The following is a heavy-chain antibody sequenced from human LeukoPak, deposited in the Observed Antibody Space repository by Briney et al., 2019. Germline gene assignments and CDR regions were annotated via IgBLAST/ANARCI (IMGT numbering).Heavy chain of an antibody. CDR2: ISYDGSNK. D-gene: IGHD3-10*01. V-gene: IGHV3-30*18. J-gene: IGHJ6*04. CDR3: AKDFGSGMTMVRGVPFYGMDV. Sequence: GGSLRLSCAASGFTFSSYGMHWVRQAPGKGLEWVAVISYDGSNKYYADSVKGRFTISRDNSKNTLYLQMNSLRAEDTAVYYCAKDFGSGMTMVRGVPFYGMDVWGKGTTVTVSS. CDR1: GFTFSSYG.